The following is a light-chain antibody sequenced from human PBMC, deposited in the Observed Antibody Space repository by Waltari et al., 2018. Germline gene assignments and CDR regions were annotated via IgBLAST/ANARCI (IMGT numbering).Light chain of an antibody. CDR1: QSVSSSY. Sequence: IVLTQSPGTLSLSPGERVTFSCRASQSVSSSYLAWYQQKPGQAPRLLIYGASSRATGIPDRFSGSGSGTDFTLTISRLEPEDFAVYYCQQYGSSPLTFGGGTKVEIK. CDR2: GAS. V-gene: IGKV3-20*01. CDR3: QQYGSSPLT. J-gene: IGKJ4*01.